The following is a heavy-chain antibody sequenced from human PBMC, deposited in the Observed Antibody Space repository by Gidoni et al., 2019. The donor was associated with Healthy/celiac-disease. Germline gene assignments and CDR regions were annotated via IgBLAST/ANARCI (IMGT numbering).Heavy chain of an antibody. V-gene: IGHV4-34*01. CDR1: GGSFSGYY. CDR2: INHSGST. J-gene: IGHJ4*02. CDR3: ARYAKDSSASGYYFDY. D-gene: IGHD6-6*01. Sequence: QVQPQQWGAVRLKPSETMSPTSAVDGGSFSGYYWSLIRQTPGKGLEWIEEINHSGSTNYNPSRKSRVTIAVDTSNNQFSMKLSYVTAADTAVYYCARYAKDSSASGYYFDYWGQGTLVTVSS.